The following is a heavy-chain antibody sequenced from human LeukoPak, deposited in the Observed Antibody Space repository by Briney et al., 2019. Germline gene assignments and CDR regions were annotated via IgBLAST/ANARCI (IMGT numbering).Heavy chain of an antibody. CDR2: ISYDGSNK. Sequence: GSLRLSCAASGFTFSSYGMHWVRQAPGKGLEWVAVISYDGSNKYYADSVKGRFTISRDNSKNTLYLQMNSLRAEDTAVYYCAKDLRSSGYNGFDYWGQATLVTVSS. D-gene: IGHD3-22*01. J-gene: IGHJ4*02. CDR3: AKDLRSSGYNGFDY. V-gene: IGHV3-30*18. CDR1: GFTFSSYG.